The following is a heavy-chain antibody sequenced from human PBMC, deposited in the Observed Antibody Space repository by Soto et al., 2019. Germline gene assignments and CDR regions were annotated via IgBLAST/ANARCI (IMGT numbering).Heavy chain of an antibody. J-gene: IGHJ6*02. Sequence: GGSLRLSCAASGFIFSDYSINWVRQAPGKGLEWVSSISSGSSYIFYADSIKGRFTTSRDNGKNSLYLLMRSLRVDDTAVYYCVRAKGVVEPPHQMGVWGQGTTVTVSS. D-gene: IGHD2-15*01. CDR3: VRAKGVVEPPHQMGV. CDR2: ISSGSSYI. CDR1: GFIFSDYS. V-gene: IGHV3-21*01.